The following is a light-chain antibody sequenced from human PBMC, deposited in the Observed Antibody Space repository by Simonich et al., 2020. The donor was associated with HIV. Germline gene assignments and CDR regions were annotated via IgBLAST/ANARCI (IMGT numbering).Light chain of an antibody. CDR1: QSIGSN. V-gene: IGKV3-15*01. J-gene: IGKJ1*01. CDR2: AAS. CDR3: QQYNDWPRT. Sequence: EIVMTQSPATLSVSPGERVTLSCRASQSIGSNLAWYQQKTGQAPRLLVYAASTRATGIPARFSGSGSGTELTLTISSLQSEDFAVYYCQQYNDWPRTFGQGTKVEIK.